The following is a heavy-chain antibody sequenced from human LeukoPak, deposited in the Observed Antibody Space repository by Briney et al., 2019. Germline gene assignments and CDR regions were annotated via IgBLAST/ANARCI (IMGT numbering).Heavy chain of an antibody. Sequence: GGSLSLSCAASGFTCSIYWMSWVRQAPGKGLEWVANINEDGSDKYYVDSVKGRFTISRDNAKNSLYLQMNSLRAEDTAVYYCARDSGLTTETTYWDYWGQGTLVAVSS. CDR3: ARDSGLTTETTYWDY. CDR1: GFTCSIYW. D-gene: IGHD4-17*01. V-gene: IGHV3-7*05. J-gene: IGHJ4*02. CDR2: INEDGSDK.